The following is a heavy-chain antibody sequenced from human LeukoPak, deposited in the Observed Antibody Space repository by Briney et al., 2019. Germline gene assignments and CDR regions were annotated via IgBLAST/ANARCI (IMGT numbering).Heavy chain of an antibody. CDR3: ARDRPPGGAIDY. D-gene: IGHD3-16*01. J-gene: IGHJ4*02. Sequence: GGSLRLSCAASGFTFSDHPMSWVRQAPGKGLEWVSYISGGSDAIYYADSVKGRFTISRDNAKNSLYLQMNSLRDEDTAVYFGARDRPPGGAIDYWGQGTLVTVSS. V-gene: IGHV3-48*02. CDR1: GFTFSDHP. CDR2: ISGGSDAI.